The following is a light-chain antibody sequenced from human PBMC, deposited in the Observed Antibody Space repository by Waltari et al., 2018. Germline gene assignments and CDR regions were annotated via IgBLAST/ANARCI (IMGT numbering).Light chain of an antibody. CDR3: SSRNGRANEVV. J-gene: IGLJ3*02. Sequence: SSELTQDPAVSVALGQTVRFTCQGDSLRTSYASWYQLKPGQAPVVVIYGKDKRPSGIPDRISGYSSGTTSSLTITGAQAEDEADYYCSSRNGRANEVVLAGGTKVTVL. V-gene: IGLV3-19*01. CDR1: SLRTSY. CDR2: GKD.